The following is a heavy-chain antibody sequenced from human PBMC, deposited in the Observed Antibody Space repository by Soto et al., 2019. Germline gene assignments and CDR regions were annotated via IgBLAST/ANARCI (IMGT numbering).Heavy chain of an antibody. D-gene: IGHD3-10*01. J-gene: IGHJ4*02. Sequence: QVQLVQSGAELKKPGASVKVSCKASGYTFTNYDISWVRQAPGQGLEWMGWISPYKGNTNSAQKVRDRITMTTDTSTSTAYMELRSLRSPDTSVDYCARDLSMARGVSLDYVDFWGQGNLVSVSS. CDR1: GYTFTNYD. CDR2: ISPYKGNT. CDR3: ARDLSMARGVSLDYVDF. V-gene: IGHV1-18*01.